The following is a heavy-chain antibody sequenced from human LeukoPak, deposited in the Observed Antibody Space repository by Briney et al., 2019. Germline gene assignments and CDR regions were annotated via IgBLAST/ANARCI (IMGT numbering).Heavy chain of an antibody. CDR1: GFTFDDYA. D-gene: IGHD3-3*01. V-gene: IGHV3-9*03. CDR2: ISWNSGSI. CDR3: AKGRSADFWSGYPFDY. Sequence: GGSLRLSCAASGFTFDDYAMHSVRQAPGKGLEWVSGISWNSGSIGYADSVKGRFTISRDNAKNSLYLQMNSLRAEDMALYYCAKGRSADFWSGYPFDYWGQGTLVTVSS. J-gene: IGHJ4*02.